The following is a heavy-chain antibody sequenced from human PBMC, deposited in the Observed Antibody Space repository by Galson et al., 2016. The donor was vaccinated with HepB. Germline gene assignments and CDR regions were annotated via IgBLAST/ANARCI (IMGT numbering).Heavy chain of an antibody. CDR2: ISSYSTYR. CDR3: ARAPQSLSYDSSDQTEFDY. CDR1: GFTFSLYS. D-gene: IGHD3-22*01. Sequence: SLRLSCAASGFTFSLYSMNWVRQAPGKGLEWVSSISSYSTYRYYADSVKGRFTISRDNAKNSLYLQMNSLRAEDTAVYYCARAPQSLSYDSSDQTEFDYWGQGSLVIVS. J-gene: IGHJ4*02. V-gene: IGHV3-21*01.